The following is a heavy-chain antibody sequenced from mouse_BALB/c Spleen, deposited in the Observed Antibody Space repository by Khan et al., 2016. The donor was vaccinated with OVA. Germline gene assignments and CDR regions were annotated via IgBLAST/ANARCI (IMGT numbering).Heavy chain of an antibody. D-gene: IGHD1-2*01. V-gene: IGHV3-2*02. CDR2: ISYSGST. CDR3: ARTARIKY. CDR1: GYSITSGYG. Sequence: EVQLVESGPGLVKPSQSLSLTCTVTGYSITSGYGWNWNRQFPGNKLEWMGYISYSGSTNYNPSLKSRISITRDPSKNQFFLQLNSLTTEDTATYYCARTARIKYWGQGTTLTVSS. J-gene: IGHJ2*01.